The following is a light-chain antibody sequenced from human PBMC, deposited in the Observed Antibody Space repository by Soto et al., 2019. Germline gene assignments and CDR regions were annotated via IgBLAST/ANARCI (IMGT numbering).Light chain of an antibody. CDR1: QSVSSN. Sequence: EIVMTQSPATLSVSPGERATLSCRASQSVSSNLAWYQQKPGQAPRLLIYGASTRATGIPARVSGSGSGTEFTLTISSLQPEDFATYYCQHDNGYPQTFGQGTRLEIK. CDR2: GAS. CDR3: QHDNGYPQT. V-gene: IGKV3-15*01. J-gene: IGKJ5*01.